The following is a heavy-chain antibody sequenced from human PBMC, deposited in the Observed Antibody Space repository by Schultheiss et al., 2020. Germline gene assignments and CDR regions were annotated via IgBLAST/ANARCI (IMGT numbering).Heavy chain of an antibody. J-gene: IGHJ4*02. CDR3: VRDTGHCAGDCRGFDY. V-gene: IGHV3-7*03. CDR2: IKQDGSEK. D-gene: IGHD2-21*02. Sequence: ETLSLTCTVSGGSISSSSYWMSWVRQAPGKGLEWVANIKQDGSEKYYVDSVKGRFIISRDNAKNSLYLQMNSLRAEDTAVYYCVRDTGHCAGDCRGFDYWGQGTLVTVSS. CDR1: GGSISSSSYW.